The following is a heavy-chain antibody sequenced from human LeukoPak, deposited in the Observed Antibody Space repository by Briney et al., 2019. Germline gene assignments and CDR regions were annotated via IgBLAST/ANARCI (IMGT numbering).Heavy chain of an antibody. CDR1: GFTFSDHY. D-gene: IGHD1-26*01. J-gene: IGHJ4*02. V-gene: IGHV3-72*01. CDR3: ARVNSGSYIFDY. CDR2: TRNKANSYTT. Sequence: GGSLRLSCAASGFTFSDHYMGWVRQAPGKGLEWVGRTRNKANSYTTEYAASVKGRFTISRDDSKNSLYLQMNSLKTEDTAVYYCARVNSGSYIFDYWGQGTLVTVSS.